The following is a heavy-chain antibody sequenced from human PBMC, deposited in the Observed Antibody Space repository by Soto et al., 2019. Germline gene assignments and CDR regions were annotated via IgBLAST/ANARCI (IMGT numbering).Heavy chain of an antibody. D-gene: IGHD3-3*01. Sequence: LSLPCAVSGGSISIGGYYWRWIRQPPGKGLEWIGYIYYSGSTYYNPSLKSRVTISVDTSKNQFSLKLSSVTAADTAVYYCARVRFLSPRYNWFDPWGQGTLVTFS. V-gene: IGHV4-30-4*01. CDR3: ARVRFLSPRYNWFDP. CDR2: IYYSGST. CDR1: GGSISIGGYY. J-gene: IGHJ5*02.